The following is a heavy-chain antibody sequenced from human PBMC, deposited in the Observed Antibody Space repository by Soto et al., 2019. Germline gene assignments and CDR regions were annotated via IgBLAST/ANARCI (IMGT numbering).Heavy chain of an antibody. CDR3: ARRVAVVPAPETVLNWFDT. D-gene: IGHD2-15*01. J-gene: IGHJ5*02. Sequence: QVQLVQSGAEVKKPGSSVKVSCKASGGTYSTYSVGWVRQAPGQGLEWMGRIFPVLGLGDYAQKFQGRVTISADKSTGTGYLELNSLSSGDTAVYYCARRVAVVPAPETVLNWFDTWGQGALVAVAS. CDR2: IFPVLGLG. CDR1: GGTYSTYS. V-gene: IGHV1-69*02.